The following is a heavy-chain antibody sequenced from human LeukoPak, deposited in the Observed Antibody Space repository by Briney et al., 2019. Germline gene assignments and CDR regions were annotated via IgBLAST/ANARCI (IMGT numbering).Heavy chain of an antibody. CDR3: AREVVPAAMGNWFDP. CDR1: GYTFTSYG. D-gene: IGHD2-2*01. CDR2: ISAYNGNT. V-gene: IGHV1-18*01. J-gene: IGHJ5*02. Sequence: ASVKVSCKASGYTFTSYGISWVRQAPGQGLEWMGWISAYNGNTNYAQKLQGRVTMTTDTSTSTAYMELRSLRSDDTAVYYCAREVVPAAMGNWFDPWGQGTLVTVSS.